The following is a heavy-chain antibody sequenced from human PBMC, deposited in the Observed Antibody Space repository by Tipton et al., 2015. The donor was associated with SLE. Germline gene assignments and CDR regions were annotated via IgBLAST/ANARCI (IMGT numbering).Heavy chain of an antibody. V-gene: IGHV3-64D*06. Sequence: SLRLSCSASGFTFSSYAMHWVRQAPGKGLEYVSAISSNGGSTYYADSVKGRFTISRDNSKNTLYLQMSSLRAEDTAVYYRTLNDYDSSGYYLFYMDVWGKGTTVTVSS. CDR3: TLNDYDSSGYYLFYMDV. CDR1: GFTFSSYA. D-gene: IGHD3-22*01. CDR2: ISSNGGST. J-gene: IGHJ6*03.